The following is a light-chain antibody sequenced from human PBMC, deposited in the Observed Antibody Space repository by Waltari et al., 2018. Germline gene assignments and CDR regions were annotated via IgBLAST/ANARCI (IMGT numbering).Light chain of an antibody. Sequence: ETVLTQSPATLSVSPGERATLSCRASQSISSSYFAWYQQKPGQAPRLLISGISTRATGIPARFSGSGSGTEFTLTISSLQSEDFAVYYCQQYDNWPLTFGEGTKVEIK. J-gene: IGKJ4*01. CDR1: QSISSSY. V-gene: IGKV3-15*01. CDR3: QQYDNWPLT. CDR2: GIS.